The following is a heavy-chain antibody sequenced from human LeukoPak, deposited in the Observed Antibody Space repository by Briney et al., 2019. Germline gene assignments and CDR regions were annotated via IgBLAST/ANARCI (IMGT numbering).Heavy chain of an antibody. Sequence: GGSLRLSCAASGFPFRSHWMHWVRQVPGKGLVWVSHISTDGTTTNYADSVKGRFTISRYNAKDTLYLQLNSLRAEDTAIYYCARSLGYSSGGWGQGTLVTVSS. CDR1: GFPFRSHW. CDR2: ISTDGTTT. J-gene: IGHJ4*02. D-gene: IGHD2-15*01. V-gene: IGHV3-74*01. CDR3: ARSLGYSSGG.